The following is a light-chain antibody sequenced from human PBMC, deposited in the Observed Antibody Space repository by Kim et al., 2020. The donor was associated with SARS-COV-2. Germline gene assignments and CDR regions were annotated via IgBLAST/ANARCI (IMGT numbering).Light chain of an antibody. CDR3: QQYNGYSWT. J-gene: IGKJ1*01. Sequence: ASVGARVAITCRVSQSISSWLAWYQQKPGKAPKLLIYKASSLESGVPSRFSGSGSGTEFTLTISSLQPDDFATYYCQQYNGYSWTFGQGTKVDIK. V-gene: IGKV1-5*03. CDR1: QSISSW. CDR2: KAS.